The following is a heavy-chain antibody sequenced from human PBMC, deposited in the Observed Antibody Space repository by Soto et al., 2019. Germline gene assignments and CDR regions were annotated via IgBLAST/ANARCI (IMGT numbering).Heavy chain of an antibody. CDR3: ARGRYCLTGRCFPNWFDS. CDR2: IYKSATT. V-gene: IGHV4-30-4*01. Sequence: ASETLSLTYSVSGDSISNLDYFWAWIRQPPGQALEYIGYIYKSATTYYNPSFESRVAISVDTSKSQFSLNVTSVTAADTAVYFCARGRYCLTGRCFPNWFDSRGQGALVIVSS. J-gene: IGHJ5*01. D-gene: IGHD7-27*01. CDR1: GDSISNLDYF.